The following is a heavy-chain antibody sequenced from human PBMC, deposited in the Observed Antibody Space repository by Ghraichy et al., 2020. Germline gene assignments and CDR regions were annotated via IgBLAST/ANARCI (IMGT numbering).Heavy chain of an antibody. V-gene: IGHV3-23*01. CDR3: AKDATGWLGDYYYYYGMDV. J-gene: IGHJ6*02. D-gene: IGHD3-10*01. CDR2: ISGSGGST. Sequence: GGSLRLSCAASGFTFSSYAMSWVRQAPGKRLERVSAISGSGGSTYYADSVKGRFTISRDNSKNTLYLQMNSLRAEDTAVYYCAKDATGWLGDYYYYYGMDVWGQGTTVTVSS. CDR1: GFTFSSYA.